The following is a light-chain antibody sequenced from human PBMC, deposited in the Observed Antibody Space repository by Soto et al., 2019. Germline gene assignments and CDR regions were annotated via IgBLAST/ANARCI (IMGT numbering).Light chain of an antibody. V-gene: IGKV1-6*01. J-gene: IGKJ4*01. CDR3: LQDYNCPFT. Sequence: AIQMTQSPSSLSASVGDRVTITCRASQGIRNDLGWYQQKPGKAPQLLIFAASTLQSCDPSRFSGSGSGTDFTLTISSLQPEDFATYYCLQDYNCPFTFGGGTKVEIK. CDR1: QGIRND. CDR2: AAS.